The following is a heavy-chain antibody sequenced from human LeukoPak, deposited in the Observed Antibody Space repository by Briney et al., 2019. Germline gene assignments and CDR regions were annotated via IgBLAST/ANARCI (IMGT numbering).Heavy chain of an antibody. CDR3: ARGRTGTNYYYYMDV. J-gene: IGHJ6*03. D-gene: IGHD1-7*01. V-gene: IGHV4-30-4*01. CDR2: IYYSGST. CDR1: GGSISSGDYY. Sequence: SQTLSLTCTVSGGSISSGDYYWSWIRQPPGKGLEWIGYIYYSGSTNYNPSLKSRATISVDTSENQFSLKLSSVTAADTAVYYCARGRTGTNYYYYMDVWGKGTTVTVSS.